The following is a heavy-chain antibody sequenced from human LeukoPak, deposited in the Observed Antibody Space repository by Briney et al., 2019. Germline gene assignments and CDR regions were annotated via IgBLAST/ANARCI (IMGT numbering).Heavy chain of an antibody. CDR2: IYYSGST. D-gene: IGHD2-2*02. CDR3: ARGVPAAVHWFDP. V-gene: IGHV4-30-4*01. CDR1: AGSISSADYY. J-gene: IGHJ5*02. Sequence: SETLSLTCTVSAGSISSADYYWSWIRQPPGKGLEWIGYIYYSGSTYYNPSLKSRVIISVDMSKNQFSLKLTSVTVADTAVYYCARGVPAAVHWFDPWGQGTLVTVSS.